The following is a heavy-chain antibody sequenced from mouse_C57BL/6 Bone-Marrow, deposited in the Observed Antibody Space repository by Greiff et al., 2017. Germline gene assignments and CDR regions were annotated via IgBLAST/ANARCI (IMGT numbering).Heavy chain of an antibody. CDR2: ISNGGGST. CDR3: ARQLGQGNAMDY. CDR1: GFTFSDYY. Sequence: EVQLVESGGGLVQPGGSLKLSCAASGFTFSDYYMYWVRQTPEKRLEWVAYISNGGGSTYYPDTVKGRFTISRDNAKNTLYLQMSRLKSEDTAMDYCARQLGQGNAMDYWGQGTSVTVAS. D-gene: IGHD4-1*01. J-gene: IGHJ4*01. V-gene: IGHV5-12*01.